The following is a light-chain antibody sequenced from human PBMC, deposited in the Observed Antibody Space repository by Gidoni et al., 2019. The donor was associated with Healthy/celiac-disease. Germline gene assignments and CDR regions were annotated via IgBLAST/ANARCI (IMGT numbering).Light chain of an antibody. CDR3: QVWDSSSDHHVV. CDR1: KLGRKS. CDR2: DDS. J-gene: IGLJ2*01. Sequence: SYVLTQPPSVSVAPGKTARITCGGNKLGRKSVHWYQQKPGQAPVLVVYDDSDRPSGIPERFSGSNSGNTATLTISRVEAGDEADYYCQVWDSSSDHHVVFGGGTKLTVL. V-gene: IGLV3-21*03.